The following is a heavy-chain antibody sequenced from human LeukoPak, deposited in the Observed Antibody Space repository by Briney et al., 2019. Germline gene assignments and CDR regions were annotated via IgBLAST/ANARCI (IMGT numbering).Heavy chain of an antibody. V-gene: IGHV3-21*01. Sequence: PGGSLRLSCAASGFTFSSCSMNWVRQAPGKGLEWVSSISSSSSDIHYADAVKGRFTISRDNAKNSLYLQMNSLRAEDTAVYYCARAFNHLQRYMDVWGKGTTVTVSS. CDR1: GFTFSSCS. J-gene: IGHJ6*03. CDR3: ARAFNHLQRYMDV. CDR2: ISSSSSDI. D-gene: IGHD4-11*01.